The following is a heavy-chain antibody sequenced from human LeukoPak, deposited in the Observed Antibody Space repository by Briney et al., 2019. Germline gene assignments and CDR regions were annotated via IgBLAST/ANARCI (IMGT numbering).Heavy chain of an antibody. CDR3: AKDGDSSGYYSLHSFDY. CDR2: ISGSGGST. Sequence: GGSLRLSCAASGFTFSSYAMSWVRQAPGKGLEWVSSISGSGGSTYYADSVKGRFTISRDNSKNTLHLQMSSLRAEDTAVYYCAKDGDSSGYYSLHSFDYWGQGTLVTVSS. V-gene: IGHV3-23*01. D-gene: IGHD3-22*01. J-gene: IGHJ4*02. CDR1: GFTFSSYA.